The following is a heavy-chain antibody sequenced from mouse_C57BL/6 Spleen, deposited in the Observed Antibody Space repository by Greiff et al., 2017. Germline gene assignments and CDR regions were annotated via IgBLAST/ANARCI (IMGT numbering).Heavy chain of an antibody. CDR3: AKSSWDLGAYYFDY. Sequence: DVHLVESGGGLVKPGGSLKLSCAASGFTFSDYGMHWVSQAPEKGLEWVAYISSGSSTIHYADTLKGRFTSSSDNAKNTLFRQMTSLRSEDTAMYSCAKSSWDLGAYYFDYGGQGTTLTVAA. CDR2: ISSGSSTI. J-gene: IGHJ2*01. V-gene: IGHV5-17*01. CDR1: GFTFSDYG. D-gene: IGHD4-1*01.